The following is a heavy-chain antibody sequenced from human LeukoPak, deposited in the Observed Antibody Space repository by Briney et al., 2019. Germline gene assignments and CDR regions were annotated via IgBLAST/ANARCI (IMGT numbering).Heavy chain of an antibody. CDR1: GDTFTGYY. J-gene: IGHJ4*02. CDR2: INPNSGGT. V-gene: IGHV1-2*02. D-gene: IGHD6-13*01. Sequence: GASVKVSCKASGDTFTGYYMHGVRQAPGQGLEWMGWINPNSGGTNYAQKFQGRVTMTRDTSISTAYMELSRLRSDDTAVYYCARRFVNRWQQLGSYWGQGTLVTISS. CDR3: ARRFVNRWQQLGSY.